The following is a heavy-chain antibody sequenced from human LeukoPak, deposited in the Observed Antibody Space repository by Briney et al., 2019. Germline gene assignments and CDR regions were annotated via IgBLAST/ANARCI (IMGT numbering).Heavy chain of an antibody. V-gene: IGHV4-34*01. CDR3: ARVGTNRNYGHNKTFDY. CDR1: GGSFSGYY. D-gene: IGHD1-7*01. J-gene: IGHJ4*02. CDR2: INHSGST. Sequence: SETLSLTCAVCGGSFSGYYWSWIRQPPGKGLEWIGEINHSGSTNYNPSLKSRVTISVDTSKNQFSLKLSSVTAADTAVYYCARVGTNRNYGHNKTFDYWGQGTLVTVSS.